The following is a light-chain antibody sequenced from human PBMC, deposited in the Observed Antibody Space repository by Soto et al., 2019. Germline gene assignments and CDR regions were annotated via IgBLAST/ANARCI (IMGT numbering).Light chain of an antibody. Sequence: EIVMTQSAAAVSVSPGERATLSCRASQNLNSDLAWYQQKVGQAPRLLIYGASTRATGIPARFSGSGSGTEFTLTISSLQSEDFAVYYCQQYNNWPPITFGQGTRLAIK. CDR1: QNLNSD. V-gene: IGKV3-15*01. CDR3: QQYNNWPPIT. CDR2: GAS. J-gene: IGKJ5*01.